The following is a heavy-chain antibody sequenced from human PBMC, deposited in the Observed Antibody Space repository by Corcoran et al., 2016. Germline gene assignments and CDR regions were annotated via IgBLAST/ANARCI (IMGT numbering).Heavy chain of an antibody. CDR2: ISAYNGNT. V-gene: IGHV1-18*01. CDR1: GYAFTSYG. Sequence: QVQLVQSGAEVKKPGASVKVSCKASGYAFTSYGISWVRQAPGQGLEWMGWISAYNGNTNYAQKLQGRVTMTTDTSTSTAYMELRSLRSDDTAVYYCAREQADYYDSSGYSRPYYYGMDVWGQGTTVTVSS. CDR3: AREQADYYDSSGYSRPYYYGMDV. D-gene: IGHD3-22*01. J-gene: IGHJ6*02.